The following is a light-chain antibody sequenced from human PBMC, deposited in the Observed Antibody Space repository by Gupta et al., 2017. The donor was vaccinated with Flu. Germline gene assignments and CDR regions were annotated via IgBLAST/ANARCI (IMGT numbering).Light chain of an antibody. V-gene: IGKV3-11*01. CDR1: QNINSY. J-gene: IGKJ1*01. Sequence: EVVLTQSPATLSLSPGERATLSCRASQNINSYVAWYQQKPGQAPRLLIYDASHRAAGIPARFSGRWSGTDFTLTISSLEPEDFAVYYCHQRSNWQTFGQGTKVEIK. CDR3: HQRSNWQT. CDR2: DAS.